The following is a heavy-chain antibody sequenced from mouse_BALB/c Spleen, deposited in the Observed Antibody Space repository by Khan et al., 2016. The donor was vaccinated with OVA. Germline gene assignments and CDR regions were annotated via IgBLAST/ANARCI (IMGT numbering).Heavy chain of an antibody. Sequence: QVQLQQSGAELVRPGVSVKISCKGSGYTFTDFAMHWVKQSHAKSLEWIGVISTYYGDANYNQNFKGKATMTVDKSSSTAYMELARLTSEDSAIYCCGRRSDRYRIAYWGQGTLVTVSA. CDR3: GRRSDRYRIAY. CDR2: ISTYYGDA. D-gene: IGHD1-1*01. CDR1: GYTFTDFA. V-gene: IGHV1S137*01. J-gene: IGHJ3*01.